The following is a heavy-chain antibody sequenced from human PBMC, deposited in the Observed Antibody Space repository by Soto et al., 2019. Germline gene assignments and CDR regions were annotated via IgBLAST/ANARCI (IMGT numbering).Heavy chain of an antibody. CDR1: GGSISSGGYS. V-gene: IGHV4-30-2*01. J-gene: IGHJ4*02. CDR3: ARETQYYYGSGTAGYFEY. Sequence: SETLSLTCAVSGGSISSGGYSWSWIRQPPGKGLEWIGYIYHSGSTYYNPSLKSRVTISVDTSKNQFSLKLSSVTAADTAVYYCARETQYYYGSGTAGYFEYWGQGTLVTVSS. D-gene: IGHD3-10*01. CDR2: IYHSGST.